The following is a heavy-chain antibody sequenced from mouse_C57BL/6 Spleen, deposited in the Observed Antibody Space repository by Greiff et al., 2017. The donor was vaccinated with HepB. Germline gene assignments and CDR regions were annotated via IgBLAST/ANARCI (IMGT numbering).Heavy chain of an antibody. D-gene: IGHD4-1*01. Sequence: QVQLQQPGAELVKPGASVKLSCKASGYTFTSYWMHWVKQRPGQGLEWIGMIHPNSGSTNYNEKFKSKATLTVGKSSSTAYMQLSSLTSEDSAVYYCARSTWDWFAYWGQGTLVTVSA. J-gene: IGHJ3*01. V-gene: IGHV1-64*01. CDR1: GYTFTSYW. CDR2: IHPNSGST. CDR3: ARSTWDWFAY.